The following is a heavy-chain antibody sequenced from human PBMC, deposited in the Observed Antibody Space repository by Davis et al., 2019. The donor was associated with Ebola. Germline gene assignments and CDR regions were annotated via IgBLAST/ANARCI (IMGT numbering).Heavy chain of an antibody. V-gene: IGHV4-4*02. Sequence: MPGGSLRLSCAVSGGSISSSNWWSWVRQPPGKGLEWIGEINHSGSTNYNPSLKSRVIISVDTSKNQFSLKLRSVTAADTAVYYCARGGSGDYGMDVWGQGTTVTVSS. CDR2: INHSGST. CDR1: GGSISSSNW. CDR3: ARGGSGDYGMDV. J-gene: IGHJ6*02. D-gene: IGHD3-10*01.